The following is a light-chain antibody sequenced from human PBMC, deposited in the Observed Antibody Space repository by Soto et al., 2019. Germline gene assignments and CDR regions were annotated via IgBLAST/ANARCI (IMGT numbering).Light chain of an antibody. J-gene: IGKJ2*01. CDR2: AAY. Sequence: DLRFTQSPSFLSASVGDRATITCRASHGISSHLAWYQQRPGKGPQLLVYAAYTLHSGPPTRLSGSGSGTEFTLAISSLQPEYFATYYGQQVHGYPHTVGQGTKLEIK. CDR3: QQVHGYPHT. V-gene: IGKV1-9*01. CDR1: HGISSH.